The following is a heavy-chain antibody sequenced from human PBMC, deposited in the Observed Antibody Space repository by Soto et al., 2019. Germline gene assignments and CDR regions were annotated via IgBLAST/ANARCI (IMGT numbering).Heavy chain of an antibody. CDR3: ARRYSSAFDI. CDR1: GGSINSGHYY. CDR2: IYYSGST. D-gene: IGHD6-13*01. Sequence: TLSLTGTVSGGSINSGHYYWRWIRQPPGKGLEWIGYIYYSGSTNYNPSLKSRVTISVDTSKNQFSLKLSSVTAADTAVYYCARRYSSAFDIWGQGTMVT. V-gene: IGHV4-30-4*01. J-gene: IGHJ3*02.